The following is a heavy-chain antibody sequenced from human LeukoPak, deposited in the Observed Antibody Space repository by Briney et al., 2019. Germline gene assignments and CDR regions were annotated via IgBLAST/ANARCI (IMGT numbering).Heavy chain of an antibody. V-gene: IGHV4-39*01. CDR1: GGSISSSSYY. CDR2: IYYSGST. CDR3: ARLYYDSSGYYQICYFDY. J-gene: IGHJ4*02. D-gene: IGHD3-22*01. Sequence: SETLSLTCTVSGGSISSSSYYWGWIRQPPGKGLEWIGSIYYSGSTYYNPSLKSRVTISVDTSKNQFTLNLTSVTAADTAVYYCARLYYDSSGYYQICYFDYWGQGTLVTVSS.